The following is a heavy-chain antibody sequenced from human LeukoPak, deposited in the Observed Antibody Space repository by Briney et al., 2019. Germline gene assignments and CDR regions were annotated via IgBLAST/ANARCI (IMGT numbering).Heavy chain of an antibody. Sequence: SQTLSLTCAISGDSVSSNSATWNWIGQSPSRGLEWLGRTYYRSKWYNDYAVSVKSRISINPDASKNQFSLQLNSVTPEDTAVYYCTRKATFGMDVWGQGTTVTVSS. V-gene: IGHV6-1*01. CDR1: GDSVSSNSAT. D-gene: IGHD3-3*01. J-gene: IGHJ6*02. CDR3: TRKATFGMDV. CDR2: TYYRSKWYN.